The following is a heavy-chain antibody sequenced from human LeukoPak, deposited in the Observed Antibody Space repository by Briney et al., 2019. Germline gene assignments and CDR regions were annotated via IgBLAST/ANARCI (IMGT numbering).Heavy chain of an antibody. D-gene: IGHD1-26*01. CDR2: ISGSGGTT. CDR3: AKDAYSGTYYDY. Sequence: QPGGSLRLSCAVSGFTFSSYATSWVRQAPGKGLEWVSGISGSGGTTYYAGSVKGRFTISRDNSKNTLYLQMNSLRAEDTAVYYCAKDAYSGTYYDYWGQGTLVTVSS. CDR1: GFTFSSYA. J-gene: IGHJ4*02. V-gene: IGHV3-23*01.